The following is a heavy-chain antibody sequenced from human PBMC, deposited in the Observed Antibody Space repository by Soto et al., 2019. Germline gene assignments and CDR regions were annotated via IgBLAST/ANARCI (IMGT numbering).Heavy chain of an antibody. CDR3: ATQGFYRMGV. V-gene: IGHV4-59*12. J-gene: IGHJ6*02. CDR2: IYHSGST. Sequence: SETLSLTCTVSCGSINNYKWSWIRQPPGKGLEWIGYIYHSGSTYYNPSLKSRVTISVDRSKNQFSLKLNSVTAADTAMFYCATQGFYRMGVWGRGTTVTVSS. CDR1: CGSINNYK.